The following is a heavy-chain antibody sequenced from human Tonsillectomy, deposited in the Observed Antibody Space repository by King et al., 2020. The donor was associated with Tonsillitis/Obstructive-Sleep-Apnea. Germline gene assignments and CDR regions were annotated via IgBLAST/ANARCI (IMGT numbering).Heavy chain of an antibody. V-gene: IGHV3-33*01. CDR1: GFTFSSYG. D-gene: IGHD6-13*01. J-gene: IGHJ5*02. CDR3: ARSNHIAAAGNQGEYNWIDP. Sequence: VQLVESGGGVVQPGRSLRLSCAASGFTFSSYGMHWVRQAPGKGLEWVAVIWYDGSNKYSADSVKGRFTISRDNSKNTLYLQMNSLRVEDTAVYYCARSNHIAAAGNQGEYNWIDPWGQGTLVTVSS. CDR2: IWYDGSNK.